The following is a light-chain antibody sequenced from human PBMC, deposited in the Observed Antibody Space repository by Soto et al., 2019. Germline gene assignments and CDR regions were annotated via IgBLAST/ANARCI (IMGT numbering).Light chain of an antibody. CDR2: DAS. J-gene: IGKJ1*01. CDR1: QSISKY. CDR3: QQYNSYST. V-gene: IGKV1-5*01. Sequence: DIQMTQSPSTLSASVGDRVTITCRASQSISKYLAWYQQKPGKAPKLLIYDASSLESGVPSRFSGSGSGTEFTLTISSLQPDDFATYYCQQYNSYSTFGQGTKVDI.